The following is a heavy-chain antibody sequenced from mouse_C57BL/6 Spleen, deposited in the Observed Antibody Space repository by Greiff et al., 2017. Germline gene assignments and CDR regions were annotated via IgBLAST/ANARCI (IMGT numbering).Heavy chain of an antibody. Sequence: QVQLKESGAELVKPGASVKISCKASGYAFSSYWMNWVKQRPGKGLEWIGQIYPGDGATNYNGKFKGKATLTADKSSSTAYMQLSSLTSEDSAVYFCARSEITTVVATDYFDYWGQGTTLTVSS. V-gene: IGHV1-80*01. J-gene: IGHJ2*01. CDR3: ARSEITTVVATDYFDY. D-gene: IGHD1-1*01. CDR1: GYAFSSYW. CDR2: IYPGDGAT.